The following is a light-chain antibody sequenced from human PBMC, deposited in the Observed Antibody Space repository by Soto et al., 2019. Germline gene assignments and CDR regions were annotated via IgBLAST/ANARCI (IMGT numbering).Light chain of an antibody. CDR1: QSISSY. CDR2: AAS. J-gene: IGKJ3*01. CDR3: QQSYSTPFT. Sequence: SSLSASVGDRVTITCRASQSISSYLNWYQQKPGKAPKLLIYAASSLQSEVPSRFSGSGSGTDFTLTISSLQPEDFATYYCQQSYSTPFTFGPGTKVDIK. V-gene: IGKV1-39*01.